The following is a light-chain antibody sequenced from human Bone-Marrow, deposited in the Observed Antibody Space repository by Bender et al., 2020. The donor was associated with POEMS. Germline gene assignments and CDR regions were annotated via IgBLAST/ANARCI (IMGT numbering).Light chain of an antibody. CDR2: DVS. CDR3: CSYAGSYTFYV. J-gene: IGLJ1*01. CDR1: SSDVGASDL. Sequence: QSALTQPASMSGSPGQSITISCTGTSSDVGASDLVSWYQQHPGKAPKVMIYDVSKRPSGVPDRFSGSKSGNTASLTISGLQAEDEADYYCCSYAGSYTFYVFGTGTKVTVL. V-gene: IGLV2-11*01.